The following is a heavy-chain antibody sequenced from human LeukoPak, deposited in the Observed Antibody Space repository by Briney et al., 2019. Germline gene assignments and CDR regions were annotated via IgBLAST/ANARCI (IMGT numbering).Heavy chain of an antibody. CDR2: ISSSSSYI. CDR3: AKGSRYSSSNYYYMDV. CDR1: GFTFSSYS. V-gene: IGHV3-21*01. D-gene: IGHD6-6*01. Sequence: GGSLRLSCAASGFTFSSYSMNWVRQAPGKGLEWVSSISSSSSYIYYADSVKGRFTIFRDNAKNSMYLQMNSLRAENTAVYYCAKGSRYSSSNYYYMDVWGKGTKVTVSS. J-gene: IGHJ6*03.